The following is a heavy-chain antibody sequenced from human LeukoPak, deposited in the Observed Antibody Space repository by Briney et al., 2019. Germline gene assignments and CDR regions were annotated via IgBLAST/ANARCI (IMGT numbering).Heavy chain of an antibody. CDR1: GGSISSYY. Sequence: KTSETLSLTCTVSGGSISSYYWSWIRQPPGKGLEWIGYIYYSGSTNYNPSLKSRVTMSVDTSKNQFSLKLSSVTAADTAVYYCARGGDDYDFWSGYSLNGWFDPWGQGTLVTVSS. CDR2: IYYSGST. J-gene: IGHJ5*02. CDR3: ARGGDDYDFWSGYSLNGWFDP. V-gene: IGHV4-59*01. D-gene: IGHD3-3*01.